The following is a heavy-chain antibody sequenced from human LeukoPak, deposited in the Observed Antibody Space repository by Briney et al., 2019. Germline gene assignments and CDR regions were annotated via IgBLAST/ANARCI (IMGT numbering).Heavy chain of an antibody. CDR1: GFTFSGSA. CDR3: TSMIVVGPPHYFDY. V-gene: IGHV3-73*01. CDR2: IRSKANSYAT. D-gene: IGHD3-22*01. Sequence: PRGSLKLSCAASGFTFSGSAMHWVRQASGKGLEWVGRIRSKANSYATAYAASVKGRFTISRDDSKNTAYLQMNSLKTEDTPVYYCTSMIVVGPPHYFDYWGQGTLVTVSS. J-gene: IGHJ4*02.